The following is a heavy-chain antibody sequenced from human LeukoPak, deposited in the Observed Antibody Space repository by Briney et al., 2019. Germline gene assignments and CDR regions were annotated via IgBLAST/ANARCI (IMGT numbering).Heavy chain of an antibody. CDR3: ARVGGRIAAAGTDY. Sequence: GGSLRLSCAASGFTFSSYAMHWVRQAPGKALEWVAVISYDGSNKYYADSVKGRFTISRDNSKNTLYLQMNSLRAEDTAVYYCARVGGRIAAAGTDYWGQGTLVTVSS. J-gene: IGHJ4*02. CDR2: ISYDGSNK. V-gene: IGHV3-30-3*01. D-gene: IGHD6-13*01. CDR1: GFTFSSYA.